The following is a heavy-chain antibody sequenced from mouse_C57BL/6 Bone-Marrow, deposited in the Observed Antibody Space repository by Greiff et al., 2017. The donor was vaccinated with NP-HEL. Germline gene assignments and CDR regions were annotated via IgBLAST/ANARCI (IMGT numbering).Heavy chain of an antibody. CDR2: INPGSGGT. Sequence: QVQLQQSGAELVRPGTSVKVSCKASGYAFTNYLIEWVKQRPGQGLAWIGVINPGSGGTNYNEKFKGKATLTADKSSSTAYMQLSSLPSEDSAGYFCARFYYEYFDYWGQGTTLTGSS. V-gene: IGHV1-54*01. CDR3: ARFYYEYFDY. CDR1: GYAFTNYL. J-gene: IGHJ2*01. D-gene: IGHD2-4*01.